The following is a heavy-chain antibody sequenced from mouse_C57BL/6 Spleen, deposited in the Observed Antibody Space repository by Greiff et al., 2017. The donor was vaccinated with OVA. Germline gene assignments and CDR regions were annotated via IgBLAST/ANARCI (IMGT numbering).Heavy chain of an antibody. V-gene: IGHV5-12*01. CDR1: GFTFSDYY. J-gene: IGHJ3*01. D-gene: IGHD1-1*01. CDR2: ISNGGGST. CDR3: ARPSITTEAY. Sequence: EVMLVESGGGLVQPGGSLKLSCAASGFTFSDYYMYWVRQTPEKRLEWVAYISNGGGSTYYPDTVKGRFTISRDNAKNTLYLQMSRLKSEDTAMYYCARPSITTEAYWGQGTLVTVSA.